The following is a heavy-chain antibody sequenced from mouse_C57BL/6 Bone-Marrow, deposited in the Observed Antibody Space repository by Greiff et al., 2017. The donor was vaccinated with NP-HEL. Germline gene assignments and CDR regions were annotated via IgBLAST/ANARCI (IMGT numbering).Heavy chain of an antibody. CDR2: IDPADSYT. CDR1: GYTFNSYW. D-gene: IGHD1-1*01. CDR3: ARHGSAWFAY. V-gene: IGHV1-50*01. Sequence: QVQLKQPGAELVKPGASVKLSCKASGYTFNSYWMQWVKQRPGQGLEWIGEIDPADSYTNYNQKFKGKATLTVDTSSSTAYMQLSSLTSEDSAVYYCARHGSAWFAYWGQGTLVTVSA. J-gene: IGHJ3*01.